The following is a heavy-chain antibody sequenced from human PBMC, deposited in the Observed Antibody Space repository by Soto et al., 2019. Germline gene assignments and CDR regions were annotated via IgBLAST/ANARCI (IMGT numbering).Heavy chain of an antibody. CDR3: ASTYCSSTSCRHYGMDV. D-gene: IGHD2-2*01. V-gene: IGHV1-18*01. CDR1: GYTFTSYG. J-gene: IGHJ6*02. Sequence: ASVNVSCKASGYTFTSYGISWVRQAPGQGLEWMGWISAYNGNTNYAQKLQGRVTMTTDTSTSTAYMELRSLRSDDTAVYYCASTYCSSTSCRHYGMDVWGQGTTVTVSS. CDR2: ISAYNGNT.